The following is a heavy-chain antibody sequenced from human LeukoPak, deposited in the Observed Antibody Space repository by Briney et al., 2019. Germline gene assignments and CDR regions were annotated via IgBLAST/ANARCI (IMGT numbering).Heavy chain of an antibody. CDR2: IIPIFGTA. J-gene: IGHJ4*02. CDR3: ARDLGTVTTWVFDY. V-gene: IGHV1-69*13. CDR1: EGTFSSYA. Sequence: SVKVSCKASEGTFSSYAISWVRQAPGQGLEWMGGIIPIFGTANYAQKFQGRVTITADGSTSTAYMELSSLRSEDTAVYYCARDLGTVTTWVFDYWGQGTLVTVSS. D-gene: IGHD4-11*01.